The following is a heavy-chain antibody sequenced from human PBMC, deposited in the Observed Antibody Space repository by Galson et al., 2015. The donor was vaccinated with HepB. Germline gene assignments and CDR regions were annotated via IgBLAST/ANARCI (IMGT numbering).Heavy chain of an antibody. J-gene: IGHJ6*02. CDR1: GFTFSSYG. D-gene: IGHD3-10*01. CDR3: AARLLHSGGMDV. CDR2: INSDGSRT. Sequence: SLRLSCAASGFTFSSYGMNWVRQAPGQGLEWVSRINSDGSRTSYADSVKGRFTISRDNAKNTLYLQMNSLRAEDTAVYYCAARLLHSGGMDVWGQGTTVTVSS. V-gene: IGHV3-74*01.